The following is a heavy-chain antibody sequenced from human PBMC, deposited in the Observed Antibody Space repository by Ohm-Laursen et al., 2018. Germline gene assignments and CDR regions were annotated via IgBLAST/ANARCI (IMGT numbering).Heavy chain of an antibody. Sequence: SLRLSCAASGFTFDDYTMNWVRQAPGQGLECVSSISGSSNFIYYADSVKGRFTISRDNAKNSLYLQMNSPRAEDTAVYFCARGLYSYDSSGYPALWGQGTLVTVSS. CDR1: GFTFDDYT. J-gene: IGHJ4*02. V-gene: IGHV3-21*01. CDR3: ARGLYSYDSSGYPAL. D-gene: IGHD3-22*01. CDR2: ISGSSNFI.